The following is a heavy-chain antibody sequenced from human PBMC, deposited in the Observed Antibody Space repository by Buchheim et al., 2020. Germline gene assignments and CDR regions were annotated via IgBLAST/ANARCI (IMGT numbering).Heavy chain of an antibody. D-gene: IGHD3-9*01. J-gene: IGHJ3*02. V-gene: IGHV1-69*06. CDR3: ARDYRTLTDDDTVTGYYSYDTFDI. CDR1: GGTSNSYA. Sequence: QVQLLQSGAEVKKPGSSVKVSCKAAGGTSNSYAINWVRQAPGQGLEWMGGIIPLFGTVNYALQFQGRVTITADRSTKTVYMEMSGLRPEDTAIYYCARDYRTLTDDDTVTGYYSYDTFDIWGQGT. CDR2: IIPLFGTV.